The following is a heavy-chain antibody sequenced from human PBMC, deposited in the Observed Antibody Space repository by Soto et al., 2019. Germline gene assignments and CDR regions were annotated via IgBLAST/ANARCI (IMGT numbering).Heavy chain of an antibody. CDR2: IGTTGDT. V-gene: IGHV3-13*04. CDR1: GFIFSSYD. Sequence: GGSLRLSCSASGFIFSSYDMHWVRQATGKGLEWVSAIGTTGDTYYPGSVKGRFTISKENAKNSLYLQMNSLTAGDTAVYYCARGRQWFGEPYFDYWGQGTLVTVSS. CDR3: ARGRQWFGEPYFDY. J-gene: IGHJ4*02. D-gene: IGHD3-10*01.